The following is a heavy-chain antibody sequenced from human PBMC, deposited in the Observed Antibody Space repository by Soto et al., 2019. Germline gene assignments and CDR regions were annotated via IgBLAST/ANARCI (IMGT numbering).Heavy chain of an antibody. J-gene: IGHJ6*02. CDR1: GYSFTSYW. Sequence: GESLKISCKGSGYSFTSYWIGWVRQMPGKGLEWTGIIYPGDSDTRYSPSFQGQVTISADKSISTAYLQWSSLKASDTAMYYCARPREAGKYYYGVDVWGQGTTVTVSS. D-gene: IGHD6-19*01. CDR2: IYPGDSDT. CDR3: ARPREAGKYYYGVDV. V-gene: IGHV5-51*01.